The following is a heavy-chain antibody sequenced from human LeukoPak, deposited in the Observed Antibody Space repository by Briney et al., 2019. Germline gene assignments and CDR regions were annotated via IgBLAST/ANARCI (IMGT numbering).Heavy chain of an antibody. Sequence: PGGSLRLSCAASGFTFSSYSMNWVRQAPGKGLEWVSYISSSSSTICYADSVKGRFTISRDNAKNSLYLQMNSLRDEDMAVYYCAREINGDYVRAFDYWGRGTLVTVSS. V-gene: IGHV3-48*02. CDR2: ISSSSSTI. D-gene: IGHD4-17*01. CDR3: AREINGDYVRAFDY. CDR1: GFTFSSYS. J-gene: IGHJ4*02.